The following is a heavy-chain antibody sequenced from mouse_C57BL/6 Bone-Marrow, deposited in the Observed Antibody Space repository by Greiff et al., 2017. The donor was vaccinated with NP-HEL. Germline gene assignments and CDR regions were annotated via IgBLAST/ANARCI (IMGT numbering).Heavy chain of an antibody. CDR3: ARGDYYGSSYYY. D-gene: IGHD1-1*01. Sequence: VQLQQSGAELVRPGTSVKVSCKASGYAFTNYLIEWVKQRPGQGLEWIGVINPGSGGTNYNEKFKGKATLTADKSSSTAYMQLSSLTSEDSAVYFCARGDYYGSSYYYWGQVTTLTVSS. J-gene: IGHJ2*01. CDR2: INPGSGGT. V-gene: IGHV1-54*01. CDR1: GYAFTNYL.